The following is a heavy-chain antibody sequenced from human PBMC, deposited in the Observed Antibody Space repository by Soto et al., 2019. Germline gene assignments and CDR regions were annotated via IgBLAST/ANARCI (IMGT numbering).Heavy chain of an antibody. CDR2: VYYSGGT. J-gene: IGHJ5*02. CDR1: GGSISNYY. CDR3: VRDYLLTGFDP. V-gene: IGHV4-59*01. Sequence: PSETLSLTCTVSGGSISNYYWTWVRQPPGKGLEWIGYVYYSGGTNYNPSLESRVTISIDASKNQFSLKMKSVTAADTAVYYCVRDYLLTGFDPWGQGTLVTVS. D-gene: IGHD3-9*01.